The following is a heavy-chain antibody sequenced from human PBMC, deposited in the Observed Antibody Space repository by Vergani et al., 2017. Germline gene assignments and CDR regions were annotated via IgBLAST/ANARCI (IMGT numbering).Heavy chain of an antibody. Sequence: QVQLQESGPGLVKPSETLSLTCTVSGGSISSYYWSWIRQPPGEGLEWIGYIYYSGSTNYNPSLKSRVTISVDTSKNQFSLKLSSVTAADTAVYYCARRRYDMLTGLRYYYYMDVWGKGTTVTVSS. D-gene: IGHD3-9*01. CDR1: GGSISSYY. CDR3: ARRRYDMLTGLRYYYYMDV. CDR2: IYYSGST. V-gene: IGHV4-59*01. J-gene: IGHJ6*03.